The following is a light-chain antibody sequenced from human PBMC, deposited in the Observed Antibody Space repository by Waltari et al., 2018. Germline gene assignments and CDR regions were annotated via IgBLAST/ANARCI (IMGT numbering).Light chain of an antibody. V-gene: IGKV4-1*01. CDR2: WAS. CDR1: QRILYSANNKNY. J-gene: IGKJ1*01. Sequence: DIVMTQSPDSLAVSLGERATINCKASQRILYSANNKNYLAWYQQKPGQPPKLLIYWASTLESGVPDRVSGSGSGTDFTLTISSLQAEDVAVYHCLQYYSTPQWTFGQGTKVEIK. CDR3: LQYYSTPQWT.